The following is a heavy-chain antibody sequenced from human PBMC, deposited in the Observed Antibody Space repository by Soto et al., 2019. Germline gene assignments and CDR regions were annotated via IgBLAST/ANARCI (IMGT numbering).Heavy chain of an antibody. CDR1: GFTFSTYA. V-gene: IGHV3-23*01. CDR2: ISGSGGGT. D-gene: IGHD3-10*01. CDR3: AKDRDDYFDY. J-gene: IGHJ4*02. Sequence: GGSLRLSCAASGFTFSTYAMSWVRQAPGKGLEWVSAISGSGGGTYYADSLKGRFTISRDNSKNTLFLQMDSLRAEDTAVYYCAKDRDDYFDYWGQGTLVTVSS.